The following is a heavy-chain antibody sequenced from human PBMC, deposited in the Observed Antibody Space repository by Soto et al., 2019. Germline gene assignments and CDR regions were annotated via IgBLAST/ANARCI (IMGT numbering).Heavy chain of an antibody. CDR3: ARTLGYCSSTSCYGPYYFDY. Sequence: ASVKVSCKASGYTFTGYYMHWVRQAPGQGHEWMGWINPNSGGTNYAQKIQGWVTMTRDTSISTAYMELSRLRSDDTAVYYCARTLGYCSSTSCYGPYYFDYWGQGTLVTVSS. CDR1: GYTFTGYY. CDR2: INPNSGGT. D-gene: IGHD2-2*01. V-gene: IGHV1-2*04. J-gene: IGHJ4*02.